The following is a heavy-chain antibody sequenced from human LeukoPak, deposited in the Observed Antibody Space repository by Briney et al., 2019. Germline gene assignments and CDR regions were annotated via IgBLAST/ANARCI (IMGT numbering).Heavy chain of an antibody. Sequence: SETLSLTCTVSGGSISSYYWSWIRQPPGKGLEWIGSIYYSGSTYYNPSLKSRVTISVDTSKNQFSLKLSSVTAADTAVYYCARGYCSSTSCYIRYYFDYWGQGTLVTVSS. CDR3: ARGYCSSTSCYIRYYFDY. D-gene: IGHD2-2*01. CDR1: GGSISSYY. CDR2: IYYSGST. V-gene: IGHV4-59*05. J-gene: IGHJ4*02.